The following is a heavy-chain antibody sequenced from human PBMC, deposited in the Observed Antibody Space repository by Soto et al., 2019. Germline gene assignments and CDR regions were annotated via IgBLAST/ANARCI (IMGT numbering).Heavy chain of an antibody. CDR2: IYSSGST. CDR3: ARNHPHSYGVYYFDY. J-gene: IGHJ4*02. CDR1: CGSISTYY. Sequence: SKNLSITSTVPCGSISTYYCNWIRQSPGKGLEWIGYIYSSGSTHYNPSLQNRVTISIDTSKNQVSLKVNSVTAADTAAYYCARNHPHSYGVYYFDYWGQGSPVTVS. V-gene: IGHV4-59*01. D-gene: IGHD5-18*01.